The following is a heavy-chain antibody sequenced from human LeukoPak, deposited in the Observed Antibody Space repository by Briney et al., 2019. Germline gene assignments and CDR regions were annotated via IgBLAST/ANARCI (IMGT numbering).Heavy chain of an antibody. V-gene: IGHV3-23*01. Sequence: GGSLRLSCAASGFTFSSYAMSWVRQAPGKGLEWVSAISGSGGSTYYADSVKGRFTISRDNSKNTLYLQMNSLRAKDTAVYYCAKDHAYYYGSGSWEWFDPWGQGTLVTVSS. CDR3: AKDHAYYYGSGSWEWFDP. J-gene: IGHJ5*02. D-gene: IGHD3-10*01. CDR1: GFTFSSYA. CDR2: ISGSGGST.